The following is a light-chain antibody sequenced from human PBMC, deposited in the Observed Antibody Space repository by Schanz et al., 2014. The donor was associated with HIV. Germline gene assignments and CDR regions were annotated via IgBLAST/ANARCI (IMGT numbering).Light chain of an antibody. CDR1: SSDVGGYNY. Sequence: QSALTQPPSASGSPGQSVTISCTGTSSDVGGYNYVSWYQQHPGKAPKLMIYEVNRRPSGVPDRFSGSKSGNTASLTVSGLQAEDEADYYCQSYDSSLSGSDVVFGGGTKVTVL. J-gene: IGLJ2*01. CDR2: EVN. CDR3: QSYDSSLSGSDVV. V-gene: IGLV2-8*01.